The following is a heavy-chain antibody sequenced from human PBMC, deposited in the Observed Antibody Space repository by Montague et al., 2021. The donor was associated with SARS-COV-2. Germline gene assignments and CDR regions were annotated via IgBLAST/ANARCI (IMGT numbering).Heavy chain of an antibody. Sequence: CAISGDSVWSNTAAWNWIRQSPSGGLEWLGRTNYRSKWTSDYATSVEGRISIDPDTPKNQFFLHLRSVTPEGTGVYYCVRDTGSAQAGFDAWGQGTLVTVSS. D-gene: IGHD4-17*01. CDR2: TNYRSKWTS. CDR1: GDSVWSNTAA. CDR3: VRDTGSAQAGFDA. J-gene: IGHJ4*02. V-gene: IGHV6-1*01.